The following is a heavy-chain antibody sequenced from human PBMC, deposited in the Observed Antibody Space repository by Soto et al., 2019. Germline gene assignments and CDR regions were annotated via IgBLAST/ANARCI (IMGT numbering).Heavy chain of an antibody. Sequence: EVQLVESGGGLVKPGGSLRLSCAASGFTFSSYSMNWVRQAPGKGLEWVSSISSSSSYIYYADSVKGRFTISRDNAKNSLDLQMNRLRAEDTAVYYCARVGGQLVPGFDYWGQGTLVTVSS. V-gene: IGHV3-21*01. CDR3: ARVGGQLVPGFDY. CDR1: GFTFSSYS. J-gene: IGHJ4*02. CDR2: ISSSSSYI. D-gene: IGHD6-6*01.